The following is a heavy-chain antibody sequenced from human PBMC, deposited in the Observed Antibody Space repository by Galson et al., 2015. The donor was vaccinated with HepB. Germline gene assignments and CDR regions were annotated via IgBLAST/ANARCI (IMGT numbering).Heavy chain of an antibody. CDR2: INSDGSST. D-gene: IGHD3-3*01. CDR1: GFTFSSYW. V-gene: IGHV3-74*01. CDR3: ARGNFWSGYADY. Sequence: SLRLSCAASGFTFSSYWMHWVRQGPGKGLVWVSRINSDGSSTSYADSVKGRFTISRDNAKNTVYMQMNSLRAEDTAVYYCARGNFWSGYADYWGQGNLVTVSS. J-gene: IGHJ4*02.